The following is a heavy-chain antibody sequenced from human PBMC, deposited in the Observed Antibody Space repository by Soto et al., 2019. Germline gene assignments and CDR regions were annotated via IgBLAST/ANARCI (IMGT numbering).Heavy chain of an antibody. Sequence: GGSLRLSCAFSGFTLSMSAVNWVRQAPGKGLEWVSYISDSGDRTYYADSVKGRFTISRDRSKNTVSLQMDSLRAEDTAVYYCAKDRGIIVKAGDAFDVWGQGTKVSVSS. D-gene: IGHD3-16*02. CDR2: ISDSGDRT. CDR3: AKDRGIIVKAGDAFDV. CDR1: GFTLSMSA. J-gene: IGHJ3*01. V-gene: IGHV3-23*01.